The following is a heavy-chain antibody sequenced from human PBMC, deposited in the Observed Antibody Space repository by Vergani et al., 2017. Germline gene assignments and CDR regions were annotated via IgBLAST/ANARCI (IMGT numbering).Heavy chain of an antibody. CDR2: IYYSGGT. CDR3: ARDQKYIAVARGFDP. J-gene: IGHJ5*02. V-gene: IGHV4-30-4*08. D-gene: IGHD6-19*01. CDR1: GGSISSGDYY. Sequence: QVQLQESGPGLVKPSQTLSLTCTVSGGSISSGDYYWSWIRQPPGKGLEWIGYIYYSGGTYYNPSLKSRVTISVDTSKNQFSLKLSSVTAADTAVYYCARDQKYIAVARGFDPWGQGTLVTVSS.